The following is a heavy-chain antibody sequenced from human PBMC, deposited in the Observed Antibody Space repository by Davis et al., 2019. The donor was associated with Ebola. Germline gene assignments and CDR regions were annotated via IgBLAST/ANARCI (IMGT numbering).Heavy chain of an antibody. CDR3: ARGDKVTPVGKRGLRHLDGFDS. J-gene: IGHJ4*02. CDR1: GGSFNDYY. Sequence: PGGSLRLSCAVYGGSFNDYYWGWIRQSPGHGLEWIGEINYRGRTYYNMALRSRTSLSIDRSKMQYSLRLSSVTAADTAVYYCARGDKVTPVGKRGLRHLDGFDSWGQGTLVTVSS. CDR2: INYRGRT. V-gene: IGHV4-34*01. D-gene: IGHD6-13*01.